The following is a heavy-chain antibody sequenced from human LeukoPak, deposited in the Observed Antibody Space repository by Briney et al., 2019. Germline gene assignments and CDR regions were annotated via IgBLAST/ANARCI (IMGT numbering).Heavy chain of an antibody. CDR1: GFTLSSYA. J-gene: IGHJ4*02. CDR3: ATLGGYSSS. Sequence: GGSLRLSCAASGFTLSSYAMHWVRQAPGKGLEWVAIISHDGSSKYYGDTVKGRFTISRDNSKNTLYLQLNGLRAEDTAVYYCATLGGYSSSWGQGTLVTVSS. V-gene: IGHV3-30-3*01. D-gene: IGHD6-13*01. CDR2: ISHDGSSK.